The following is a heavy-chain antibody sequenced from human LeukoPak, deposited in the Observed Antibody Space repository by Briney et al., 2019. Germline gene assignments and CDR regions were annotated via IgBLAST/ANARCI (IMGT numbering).Heavy chain of an antibody. CDR2: IYYSGST. Sequence: ASETLSLTCSVSGGSITSYYWSWIRQPPGKGLEWIGYIYYSGSTNYNPSLKSRVTISVDTSKNQFSLKLSSVTAADTAVYYCARLYGDYETPAFDIWGQGTMVTVSS. CDR3: ARLYGDYETPAFDI. J-gene: IGHJ3*02. V-gene: IGHV4-59*08. D-gene: IGHD4-17*01. CDR1: GGSITSYY.